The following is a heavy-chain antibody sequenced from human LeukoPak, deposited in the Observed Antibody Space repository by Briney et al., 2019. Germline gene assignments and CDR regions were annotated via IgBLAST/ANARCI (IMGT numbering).Heavy chain of an antibody. D-gene: IGHD3-3*01. Sequence: SETLSLTCTVSGGSISSSSYYWGWIRQPPGKGLEWIGSTYYSGSTYYNPSLKSRVTISVDTSKNQFSLKLSSVTAADTAVYYCARQFDFWSGSAYYYYYYMDVWGKGTTVTVSS. J-gene: IGHJ6*03. CDR1: GGSISSSSYY. CDR3: ARQFDFWSGSAYYYYYYMDV. V-gene: IGHV4-39*01. CDR2: TYYSGST.